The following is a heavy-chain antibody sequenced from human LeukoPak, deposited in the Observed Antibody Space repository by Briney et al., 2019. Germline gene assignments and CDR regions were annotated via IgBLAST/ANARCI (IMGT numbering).Heavy chain of an antibody. CDR1: GDSVASNNDA. Sequence: SQTLSLTCAISGDSVASNNDAWNWIRQSPSRGLEWLGRTYYRSKWYNDYAVSVKGRITINPDTSRNQFSLHLNSVTPEDSGVYYCARSADGTIDYWGQGILVTVSS. CDR3: ARSADGTIDY. J-gene: IGHJ4*02. D-gene: IGHD6-13*01. CDR2: TYYRSKWYN. V-gene: IGHV6-1*01.